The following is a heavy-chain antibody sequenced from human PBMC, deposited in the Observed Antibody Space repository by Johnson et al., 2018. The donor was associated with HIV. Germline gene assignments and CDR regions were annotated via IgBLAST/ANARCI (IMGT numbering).Heavy chain of an antibody. J-gene: IGHJ3*02. CDR2: IYSGGSI. Sequence: MQLVESGGGLIQPGGSLRLSCAASGFLVSSNYMSWVRQAPGKGLEWVSVIYSGGSIYYADSVKGRFTISRDNSKNTLYLQLNSLRAEDTAVYYCAKDGDDGDEADGTKGAFDIWGQGTMVTVSS. V-gene: IGHV3-66*03. CDR3: AKDGDDGDEADGTKGAFDI. CDR1: GFLVSSNY. D-gene: IGHD2-2*01.